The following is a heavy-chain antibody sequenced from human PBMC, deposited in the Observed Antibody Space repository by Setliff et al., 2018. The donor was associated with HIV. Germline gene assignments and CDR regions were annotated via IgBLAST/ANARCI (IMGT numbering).Heavy chain of an antibody. CDR2: TYTSGSA. CDR3: ARASLYYFDSTGHLFRALENRGPNGYGFDV. Sequence: KTSETLSLTCNVSGGSISSGTYYWSWIRQPAGKGLEWIGHTYTSGSANYNPSLKSRVTISVDTSKNQLSLKLSSVTAADTAVYFCARASLYYFDSTGHLFRALENRGPNGYGFDVWGQGTMVTVSS. V-gene: IGHV4-61*09. D-gene: IGHD3-22*01. CDR1: GGSISSGTYY. J-gene: IGHJ3*01.